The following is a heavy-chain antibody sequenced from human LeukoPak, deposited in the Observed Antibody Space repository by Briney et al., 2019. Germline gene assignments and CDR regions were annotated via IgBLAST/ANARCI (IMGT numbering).Heavy chain of an antibody. CDR2: ISYDGSNK. CDR3: AKNLGLAVAGTLGY. Sequence: GGSLRLSCAASGFTFSSYGMHWVRQAPGKGLEWVAVISYDGSNKYYADSVKGRFTISRDNSKNTLYLQMNSLRAEDTAVYYCAKNLGLAVAGTLGYWGQGTLVTVFS. CDR1: GFTFSSYG. V-gene: IGHV3-30*18. D-gene: IGHD6-19*01. J-gene: IGHJ4*02.